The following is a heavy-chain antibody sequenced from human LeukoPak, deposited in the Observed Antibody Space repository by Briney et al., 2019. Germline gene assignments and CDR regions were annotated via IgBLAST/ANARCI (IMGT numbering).Heavy chain of an antibody. V-gene: IGHV3-23*01. CDR3: ARVSSSWSKFDY. D-gene: IGHD6-13*01. CDR2: ISGSGGST. J-gene: IGHJ4*02. CDR1: GFTFSSYA. Sequence: GRSLRLTCAASGFTFSSYAISWVRQAPGKGLEWVSAISGSGGSTYYADSVKGRFTISRDNSKNTLYLQMNSLRAEDTAVYYCARVSSSWSKFDYWGQGTLVTVSS.